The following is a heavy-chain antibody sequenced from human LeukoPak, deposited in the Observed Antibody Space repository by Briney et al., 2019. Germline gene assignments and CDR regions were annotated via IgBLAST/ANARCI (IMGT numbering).Heavy chain of an antibody. CDR2: ISAYNGNT. CDR3: ARHYHSSSWPEYFDY. CDR1: GGTFSSYA. J-gene: IGHJ4*02. D-gene: IGHD6-13*01. Sequence: ASVKVSCKASGGTFSSYAISWVRQAPGQGLEWMGWISAYNGNTNYAQKLQGRVTMTTDTSTSTAYMELRSLRSDDTAVYYCARHYHSSSWPEYFDYWGQGTLVTVSS. V-gene: IGHV1-18*01.